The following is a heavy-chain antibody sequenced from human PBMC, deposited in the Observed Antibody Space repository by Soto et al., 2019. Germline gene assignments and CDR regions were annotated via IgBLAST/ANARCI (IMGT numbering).Heavy chain of an antibody. V-gene: IGHV3-15*01. CDR1: GFTFHNAW. J-gene: IGHJ4*02. Sequence: PGGSLRLSCAASGFTFHNAWMSWVRQAPGKGLEWLGRIKSNTDGGTTDYAAPVKDRFTISRDDSTNTLYLDINSLKSEDTAVYYCTRRMTIRVRPPDYWGQGTLVTVSS. D-gene: IGHD4-17*01. CDR3: TRRMTIRVRPPDY. CDR2: IKSNTDGGTT.